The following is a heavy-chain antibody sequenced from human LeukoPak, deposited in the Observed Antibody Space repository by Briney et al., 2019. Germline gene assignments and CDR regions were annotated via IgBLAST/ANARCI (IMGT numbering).Heavy chain of an antibody. D-gene: IGHD6-19*01. CDR1: GFTSSSYW. Sequence: PGGSLRLSCAASGFTSSSYWMSWVRQAPGKGLEWVANIKQDGSEKYYVDSVKGRFTISRDNAKNSLYLQMNSLRAEDTAVYYCASGPYVQWLAPFDYWGQGTLVTVSS. CDR3: ASGPYVQWLAPFDY. J-gene: IGHJ4*02. V-gene: IGHV3-7*01. CDR2: IKQDGSEK.